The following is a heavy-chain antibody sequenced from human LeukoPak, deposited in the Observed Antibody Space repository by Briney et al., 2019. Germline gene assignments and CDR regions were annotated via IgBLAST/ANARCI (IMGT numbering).Heavy chain of an antibody. D-gene: IGHD5-18*01. CDR2: IIPIFGTA. Sequence: SVKVSXKASGGTFSSYAISWVRQAPGQGLEWMGGIIPIFGTANYAQKFQGRVTITTDVSTSTAYMELSSLRSEDTAVYYCARLLQLWPHYYMDVWGKGTTVTVSS. V-gene: IGHV1-69*05. CDR1: GGTFSSYA. J-gene: IGHJ6*03. CDR3: ARLLQLWPHYYMDV.